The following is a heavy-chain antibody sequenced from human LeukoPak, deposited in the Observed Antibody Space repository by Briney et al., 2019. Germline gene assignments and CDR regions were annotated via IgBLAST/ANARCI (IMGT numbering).Heavy chain of an antibody. D-gene: IGHD3-10*01. Sequence: GGSLRLSCAASGFIFSSFWMHWVRQVPGKGLVWVSHTNSDGSTTDYADSVRGRFTISRDNAKNTLYLQMNRLTVKDTAVYYCGRGMRDYYGLDYWGQGILVTVSS. V-gene: IGHV3-74*01. CDR1: GFIFSSFW. CDR3: GRGMRDYYGLDY. CDR2: TNSDGSTT. J-gene: IGHJ4*02.